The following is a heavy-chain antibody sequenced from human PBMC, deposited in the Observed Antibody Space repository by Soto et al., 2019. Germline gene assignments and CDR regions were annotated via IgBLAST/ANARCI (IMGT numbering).Heavy chain of an antibody. V-gene: IGHV3-48*01. CDR2: ISASGTTI. CDR1: GFTFSTYH. Sequence: EVHLVESGGGLVQPGGSLRLSCAASGFTFSTYHMNWVRQTPGKGLQWLSYISASGTTIFYADSVRGRFTISRDNAKNSLYLQMNSLRAEDTALYSCARDDLVTSHFDNWGQGTLVTVSS. CDR3: ARDDLVTSHFDN. J-gene: IGHJ4*02. D-gene: IGHD2-15*01.